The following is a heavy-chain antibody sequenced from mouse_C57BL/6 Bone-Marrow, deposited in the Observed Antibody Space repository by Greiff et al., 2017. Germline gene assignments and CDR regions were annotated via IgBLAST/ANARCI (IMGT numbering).Heavy chain of an antibody. CDR2: IYPRNGDT. Sequence: QVHLQQSGTELVRPGASVKMSCKASGYTFTSYWMHWVKQRPGQGLEWIGDIYPRNGDTNYNQKFKGKATLTVDKSSSTAYMQLSSLTSEDSAVYYCARDCDDWGCFAYWGQGTTLTVSS. CDR3: ARDCDDWGCFAY. CDR1: GYTFTSYW. J-gene: IGHJ2*01. V-gene: IGHV1-53*01. D-gene: IGHD3-3*01.